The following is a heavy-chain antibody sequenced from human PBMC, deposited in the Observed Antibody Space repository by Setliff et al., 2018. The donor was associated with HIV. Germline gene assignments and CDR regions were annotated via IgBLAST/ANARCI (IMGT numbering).Heavy chain of an antibody. J-gene: IGHJ4*02. CDR2: IYYSGST. CDR1: GGSISSGGYY. Sequence: PSETLSLTCTVSGGSISSGGYYWSWIRQHPGKGLEWIGYIYYSGSTYYNPSLKSRVTISVDTSKNQFSLKLSSVTAADTAVYYCARGRITMVRGVISRGSVGDYWGQGTLVTVSS. D-gene: IGHD3-10*01. CDR3: ARGRITMVRGVISRGSVGDY. V-gene: IGHV4-31*03.